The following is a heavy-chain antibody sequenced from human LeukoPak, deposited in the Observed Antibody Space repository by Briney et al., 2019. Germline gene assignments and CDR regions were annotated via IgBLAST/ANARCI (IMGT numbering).Heavy chain of an antibody. CDR3: ARGEAYCGGDCYSFKGNWFDP. CDR2: ISSSGSS. Sequence: SETLSLTCTVSGGSISSYFWSWMRQPPGKTLEWIGYISSSGSSNYNPSLKSRVTISVDTSKNQFSLKLSSVTAADTAVYYCARGEAYCGGDCYSFKGNWFDPWGQGTLVTVSS. V-gene: IGHV4-59*01. J-gene: IGHJ5*02. D-gene: IGHD2-21*02. CDR1: GGSISSYF.